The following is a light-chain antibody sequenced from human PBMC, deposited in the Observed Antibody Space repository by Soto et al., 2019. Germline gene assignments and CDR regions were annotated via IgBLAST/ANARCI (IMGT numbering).Light chain of an antibody. Sequence: EIVMTQSPATLSVSPGERATLSCRASRSVSSNLAWYQQKPGQAPRLLIYGASTRATGIPARFSGSGSGTEFTLTISSLQSEDFAVYYCQQYNNWQTFGQGTKVEIE. CDR2: GAS. CDR1: RSVSSN. J-gene: IGKJ1*01. V-gene: IGKV3-15*01. CDR3: QQYNNWQT.